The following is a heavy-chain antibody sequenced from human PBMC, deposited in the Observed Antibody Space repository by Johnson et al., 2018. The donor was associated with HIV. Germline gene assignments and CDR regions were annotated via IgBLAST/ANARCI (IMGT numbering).Heavy chain of an antibody. J-gene: IGHJ3*01. Sequence: QVQLVESGGGVVQPGRSLRLSCAASGFTFSSYGMHWVRQAPGKGLEWVAIISYDGSNKHYADSVKGRFTISRDNSNNRLYLQMNSLRAEDTAIYYCEGYCSGGACYSGVSAFDVWGHGTMVTVSS. CDR1: GFTFSSYG. CDR3: EGYCSGGACYSGVSAFDV. CDR2: ISYDGSNK. D-gene: IGHD2-15*01. V-gene: IGHV3-33*05.